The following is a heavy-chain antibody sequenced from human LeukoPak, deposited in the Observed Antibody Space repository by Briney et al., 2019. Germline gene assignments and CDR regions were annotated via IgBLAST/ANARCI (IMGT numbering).Heavy chain of an antibody. J-gene: IGHJ6*04. CDR2: INGDGSAT. D-gene: IGHD3-10*02. CDR1: GFTFSNYW. CDR3: AELGITMIGGV. Sequence: PGGSLRLSCAASGFTFSNYWMHWVRQAPGKGLVWVSRINGDGSATTYADPVKGRFTISRDNAKNTLYLQVNSLRAEDTAVYYCAELGITMIGGVWGKGTTVTISS. V-gene: IGHV3-74*01.